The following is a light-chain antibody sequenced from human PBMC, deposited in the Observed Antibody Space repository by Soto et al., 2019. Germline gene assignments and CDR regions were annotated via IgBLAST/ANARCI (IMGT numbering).Light chain of an antibody. J-gene: IGLJ2*01. CDR1: SSNIGAGYD. CDR3: QSYDSSLSGVV. V-gene: IGLV1-40*01. Sequence: QSVLTQPPSVSGAPGQRVTISCTGSSSNIGAGYDVHWYQQLPGTAPKLLISGNSNRPSGVPDRFSGSKSGPSASLAITGLQAEDDADYYCQSYDSSLSGVVFGGGTKLTVL. CDR2: GNS.